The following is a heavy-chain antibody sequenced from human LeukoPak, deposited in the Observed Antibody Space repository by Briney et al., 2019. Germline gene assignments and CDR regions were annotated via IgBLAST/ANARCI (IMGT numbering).Heavy chain of an antibody. CDR2: INPNSGGT. V-gene: IGHV1-2*02. CDR1: GYTFTGYY. D-gene: IGHD6-13*01. J-gene: IGHJ4*02. Sequence: RASVKVSYKASGYTFTGYYMHWVRQAPGQGLEWMGWINPNSGGTNYAQKFQGRVTMTRDTSTSTVYMELSSLRSEDTAVYYCARVFGGSIAAAGNPDYWAREPWSPSPQ. CDR3: ARVFGGSIAAAGNPDY.